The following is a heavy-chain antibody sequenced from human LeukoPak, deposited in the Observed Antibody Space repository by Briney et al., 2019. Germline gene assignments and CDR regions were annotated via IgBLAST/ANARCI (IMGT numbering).Heavy chain of an antibody. CDR1: GFTFSYYG. CDR3: ARDLEGHICYFDY. V-gene: IGHV3-30*02. CDR2: IRFDGSNK. D-gene: IGHD2-21*01. J-gene: IGHJ4*02. Sequence: PGGSLRLSCAASGFTFSYYGMHWVRQAPGKGLEWVAFIRFDGSNKYYADSVKGRLTISRDNSKNTLYLQMNSLRAEDTAVYYCARDLEGHICYFDYWGQGTLVTVSS.